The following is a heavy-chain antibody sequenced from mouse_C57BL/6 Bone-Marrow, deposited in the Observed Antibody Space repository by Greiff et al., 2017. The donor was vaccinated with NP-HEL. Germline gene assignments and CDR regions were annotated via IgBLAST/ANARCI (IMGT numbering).Heavy chain of an antibody. CDR1: GFNIKDDY. J-gene: IGHJ3*01. D-gene: IGHD2-1*01. CDR2: IDPENGDT. Sequence: EVKLVESGAELVRPGASVKLSCTASGFNIKDDYMHWVKQRPEQGLEWIGWIDPENGDTEYASKFQGKATITADTSSNTAYLQLSSLTSEDTAVYYCTTGMGNAFAYWGQGTLVTVSA. CDR3: TTGMGNAFAY. V-gene: IGHV14-4*01.